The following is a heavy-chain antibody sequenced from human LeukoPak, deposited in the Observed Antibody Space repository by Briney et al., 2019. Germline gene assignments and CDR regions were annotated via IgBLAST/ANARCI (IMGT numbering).Heavy chain of an antibody. CDR1: GGSFSGYY. D-gene: IGHD5-12*01. J-gene: IGHJ4*02. Sequence: SETLSLTCAVYGGSFSGYYWSWIRQPPGKGLEWIGEVNHSGSTYYNPSLKSRVTMSVDTSKNQFSLKLYSVTAADTAVYYCARGVGFRGYVDYWGQGTLVTVSS. V-gene: IGHV4-34*01. CDR2: VNHSGST. CDR3: ARGVGFRGYVDY.